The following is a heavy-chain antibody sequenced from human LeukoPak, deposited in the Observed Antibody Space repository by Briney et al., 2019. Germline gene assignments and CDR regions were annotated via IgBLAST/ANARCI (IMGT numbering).Heavy chain of an antibody. J-gene: IGHJ6*02. Sequence: QPEGSLRLSCAASESTFSKFWMHWVRQAPGKGLVWVSGINRDGSTTTYADSVKGRFTVSRDNAKNTLHLQMNSLRAEDTAVYYCARGNYYGMDVWGQGTTVTVSS. V-gene: IGHV3-74*03. D-gene: IGHD2/OR15-2a*01. CDR2: INRDGSTT. CDR1: ESTFSKFW. CDR3: ARGNYYGMDV.